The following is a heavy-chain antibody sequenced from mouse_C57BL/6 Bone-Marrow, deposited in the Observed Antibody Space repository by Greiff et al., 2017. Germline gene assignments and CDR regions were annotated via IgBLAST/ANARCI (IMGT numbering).Heavy chain of an antibody. CDR1: GFTFTDYY. V-gene: IGHV7-3*01. CDR2: IRNKANGYTT. Sequence: EVQVVESGGGLVQPGGSLSLSCAASGFTFTDYYMSWVRQPPGKALEWLVFIRNKANGYTTEYSASVKGRFTISRDNSQSILYLQMNALRAEDSATYYCARSPYYYGSMWFAYWGQGTLVTVSA. D-gene: IGHD1-1*01. CDR3: ARSPYYYGSMWFAY. J-gene: IGHJ3*01.